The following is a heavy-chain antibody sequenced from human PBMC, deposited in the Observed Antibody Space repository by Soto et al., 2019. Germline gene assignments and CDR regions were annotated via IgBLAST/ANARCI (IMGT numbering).Heavy chain of an antibody. J-gene: IGHJ6*02. CDR1: GFTFSSYG. D-gene: IGHD4-17*01. Sequence: GGSLRLSCAASGFTFSSYGMHWVRQAPGKGLEWGAVISYDGSNKYYADSVKGRFTISRDNSKNTLYLQMNSLRAEDTAVYYCAKDTYGDYYDGMDVWGQGTTVTVSS. CDR3: AKDTYGDYYDGMDV. CDR2: ISYDGSNK. V-gene: IGHV3-30*18.